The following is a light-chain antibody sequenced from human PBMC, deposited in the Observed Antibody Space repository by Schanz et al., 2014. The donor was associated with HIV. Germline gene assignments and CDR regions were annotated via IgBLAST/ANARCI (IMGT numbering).Light chain of an antibody. CDR1: QSVSSSY. CDR3: QQYGGLPWT. CDR2: GAS. J-gene: IGKJ1*01. V-gene: IGKV3-20*01. Sequence: EIVLTQSPGTLSLSPGERATLSCRASQSVSSSYFAWYQQKPGQAPRLLIYGASSRATGIPDRFSGSGSGTDFTLTIGRLEPEDFAVYFCQQYGGLPWTFGQGTKVEIK.